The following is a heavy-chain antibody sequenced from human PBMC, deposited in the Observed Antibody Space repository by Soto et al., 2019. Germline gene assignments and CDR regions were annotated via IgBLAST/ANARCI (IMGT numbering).Heavy chain of an antibody. Sequence: GGSLRLSCAASGFTFSSYAMHWVRQAPGKGLEWVAVISYDGSNKYYADSVKGRFTISRDNSKNTLYLQMNSLRAEDTAVYYCARDLDSSGYVPYWGQGTLVTVSS. CDR3: ARDLDSSGYVPY. J-gene: IGHJ4*02. CDR2: ISYDGSNK. V-gene: IGHV3-30-3*01. D-gene: IGHD3-22*01. CDR1: GFTFSSYA.